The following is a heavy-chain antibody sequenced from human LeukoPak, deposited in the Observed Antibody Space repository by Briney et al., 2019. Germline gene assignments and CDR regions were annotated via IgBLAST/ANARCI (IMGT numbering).Heavy chain of an antibody. V-gene: IGHV3-30*02. CDR3: AKDGGYVSYYYDSSSSLDYFDY. D-gene: IGHD3-22*01. CDR2: IRYDGSNK. J-gene: IGHJ4*02. CDR1: GFTFSDYG. Sequence: PGGSLRLSCAASGFTFSDYGIHWVRQAPGKGMEWVAFIRYDGSNKYYADSVKGRFTISRDNSKNTLYLQMNSLRAEDTAVYYCAKDGGYVSYYYDSSSSLDYFDYWGQGTLVTVSS.